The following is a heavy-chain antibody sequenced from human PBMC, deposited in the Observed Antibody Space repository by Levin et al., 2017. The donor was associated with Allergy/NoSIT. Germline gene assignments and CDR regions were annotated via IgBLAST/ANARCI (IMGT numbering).Heavy chain of an antibody. Sequence: GGSLRLSCAASGFTFSSYAMHWVRQAPGKGLEWVAVISYDGSNKYYADSVKGRFTISRDNSKNTLYLQMNSLRAEDTAVYYCARDPPDIVGATPFDYWGQGTLVTVSS. D-gene: IGHD1-26*01. CDR2: ISYDGSNK. CDR3: ARDPPDIVGATPFDY. V-gene: IGHV3-30-3*01. CDR1: GFTFSSYA. J-gene: IGHJ4*02.